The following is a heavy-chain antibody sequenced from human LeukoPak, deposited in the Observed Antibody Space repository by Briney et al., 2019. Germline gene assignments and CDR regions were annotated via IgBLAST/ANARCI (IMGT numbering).Heavy chain of an antibody. J-gene: IGHJ3*02. V-gene: IGHV4-39*02. D-gene: IGHD3-10*01. CDR2: IYYSRST. Sequence: SETLSLTCAVSDYSLRSRAYHWGWIRQPQGKGLEWIGSIYYSRSTYYNPSLKSRVTISIDTSKNQFSLKLSPVTAADTAVYYCARDPYGPGSFFGAFDIWGQGTMVTVSS. CDR1: DYSLRSRAYH. CDR3: ARDPYGPGSFFGAFDI.